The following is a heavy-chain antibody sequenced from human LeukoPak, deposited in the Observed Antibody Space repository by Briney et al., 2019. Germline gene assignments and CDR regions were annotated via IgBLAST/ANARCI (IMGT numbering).Heavy chain of an antibody. D-gene: IGHD3-9*01. CDR1: GGSISSGGYY. CDR2: IYYSGST. V-gene: IGHV4-31*03. CDR3: AREGLILTGYYPLPDYYYGMDV. Sequence: PSQTLSLTCTVSGGSISSGGYYWSWIRQHPGKGLEWIGYIYYSGSTYYNPSLKSRVTISVDTSKNQFSLKLCSVTAADTAVYYCAREGLILTGYYPLPDYYYGMDVWGQGTTVTVSS. J-gene: IGHJ6*02.